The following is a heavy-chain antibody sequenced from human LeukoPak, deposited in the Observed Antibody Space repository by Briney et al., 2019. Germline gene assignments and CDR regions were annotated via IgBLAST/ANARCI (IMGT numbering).Heavy chain of an antibody. CDR3: ASRVAVAGRYEVFDY. CDR2: MNPNSGNT. Sequence: ASVKVSCKASGYTFTSYDINWVRQATGQGLEWMGWMNPNSGNTGYAQKFQGRVTMTRNTSISTAYMERSSLRSEDTAVYYCASRVAVAGRYEVFDYWGQGTLVTVSS. D-gene: IGHD6-19*01. CDR1: GYTFTSYD. V-gene: IGHV1-8*01. J-gene: IGHJ4*02.